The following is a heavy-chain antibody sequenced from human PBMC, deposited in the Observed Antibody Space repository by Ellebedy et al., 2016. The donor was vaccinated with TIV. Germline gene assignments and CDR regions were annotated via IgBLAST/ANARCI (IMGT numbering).Heavy chain of an antibody. Sequence: GGSLRLSXAASGFTFSSYSMNWVRQAPGKGLEWVSSITSSSSYIYYADSVKGRFTISRDNAKNSLYLQMNSLRAEDTAVYYCARDYAVAGFYYYYGMDVWGQGTTVTVSS. CDR2: ITSSSSYI. CDR3: ARDYAVAGFYYYYGMDV. V-gene: IGHV3-21*01. J-gene: IGHJ6*02. D-gene: IGHD6-19*01. CDR1: GFTFSSYS.